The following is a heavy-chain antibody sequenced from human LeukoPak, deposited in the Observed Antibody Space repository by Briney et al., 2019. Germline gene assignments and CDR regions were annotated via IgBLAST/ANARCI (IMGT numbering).Heavy chain of an antibody. CDR2: IYHTGST. D-gene: IGHD2-15*01. V-gene: IGHV4-38-2*01. Sequence: SETLSLTCAVSGYSISSGYYWGWFRPPPGEGLEWIGSIYHTGSTYYNPSLKDRVTISIDTSKNHFSLKLSSVTAADTAVYYCASGCSGGSCFRGSWFDPWGQGTLVTVSS. CDR3: ASGCSGGSCFRGSWFDP. CDR1: GYSISSGYY. J-gene: IGHJ5*02.